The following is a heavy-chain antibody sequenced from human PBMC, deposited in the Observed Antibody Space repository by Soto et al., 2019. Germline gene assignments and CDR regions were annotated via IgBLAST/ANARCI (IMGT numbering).Heavy chain of an antibody. CDR3: ARALRGGYSSGWYWDLGYYYGMDV. J-gene: IGHJ6*02. CDR1: GFTFSSYA. D-gene: IGHD6-19*01. Sequence: QVQLVESGGGVVQPGRSLRLSCAASGFTFSSYAMHWVRQAPGKGLEWVAVISYDGSNKYYADSVKGRFTISRDNSKNTLYLRMNSLRAEDTAVYYCARALRGGYSSGWYWDLGYYYGMDVWGQGTTVTVSS. CDR2: ISYDGSNK. V-gene: IGHV3-30-3*01.